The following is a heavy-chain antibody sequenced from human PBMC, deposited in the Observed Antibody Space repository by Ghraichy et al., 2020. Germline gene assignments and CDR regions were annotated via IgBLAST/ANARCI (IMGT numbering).Heavy chain of an antibody. Sequence: ASVKVSCKASGYTFTGYYMHWVRQAPGQGLEWMGWINPNSGGTNYAQKFQGWVTMTRDTSISTAYMELSRLRSDDTAVYYCARDKGKAAAGTRWYFELWGRGTLVTVSS. J-gene: IGHJ2*01. CDR2: INPNSGGT. CDR1: GYTFTGYY. V-gene: IGHV1-2*04. D-gene: IGHD6-13*01. CDR3: ARDKGKAAAGTRWYFEL.